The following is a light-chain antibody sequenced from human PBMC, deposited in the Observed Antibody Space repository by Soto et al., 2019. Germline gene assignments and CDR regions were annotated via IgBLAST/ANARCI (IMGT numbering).Light chain of an antibody. V-gene: IGKV3-15*01. CDR1: QSVSSN. CDR2: GAS. CDR3: QQYNHWPPFT. Sequence: EIVMTQSPATLSVSPGERATLSCRASQSVSSNLAWYQQKPGQAPRLLIHGASTRATGIPARFSGSGSGTEFTLTISSLQSEDFAVYYGQQYNHWPPFTLGGGTKVEIK. J-gene: IGKJ4*01.